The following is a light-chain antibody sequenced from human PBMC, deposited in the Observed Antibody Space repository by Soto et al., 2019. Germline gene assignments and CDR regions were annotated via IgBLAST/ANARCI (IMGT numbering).Light chain of an antibody. CDR2: EVS. V-gene: IGLV2-8*01. Sequence: QSALTQPPSASGSPGQSVTISFTGTSSDVGGYNYVSWYQQHPGKAPTLMIYEVSKRPSGVPDRFSGSKSGNTASLTVSGLQAEYEADYYCSSYAGSNSYVFGTGTKVTVL. CDR3: SSYAGSNSYV. CDR1: SSDVGGYNY. J-gene: IGLJ1*01.